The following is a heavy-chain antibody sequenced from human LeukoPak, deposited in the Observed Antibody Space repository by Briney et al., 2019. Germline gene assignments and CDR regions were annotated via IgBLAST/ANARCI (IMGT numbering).Heavy chain of an antibody. J-gene: IGHJ6*03. CDR3: ARPTWTNYMDV. Sequence: AGGSLRLSCAASGFTFNTYAMHWVRQAPGKGLEWLAVISFDGSNQYHAESVKGRFTISRDNAKNSVSLQMNSLRAEDTAVYFCARPTWTNYMDVWGKGTAVTISS. D-gene: IGHD3/OR15-3a*01. CDR2: ISFDGSNQ. V-gene: IGHV3-30*07. CDR1: GFTFNTYA.